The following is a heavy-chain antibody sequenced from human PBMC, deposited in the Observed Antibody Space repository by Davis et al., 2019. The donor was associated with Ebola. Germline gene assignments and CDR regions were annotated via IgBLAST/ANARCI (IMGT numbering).Heavy chain of an antibody. D-gene: IGHD1-14*01. V-gene: IGHV4-34*01. CDR1: GGSFSGYY. J-gene: IGHJ4*02. CDR3: ARQNNRLDY. CDR2: IYYSGST. Sequence: SETLSLTCAVYGGSFSGYYWSWIRQPPGKGLEWIGSIYYSGSTYYNPSLKSRVTISVDTSKNQFSLKLSSVTAADTAVYYCARQNNRLDYWGQGTLVTVSS.